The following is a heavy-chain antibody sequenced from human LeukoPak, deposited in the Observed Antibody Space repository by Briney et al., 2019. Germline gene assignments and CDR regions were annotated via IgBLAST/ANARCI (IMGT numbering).Heavy chain of an antibody. D-gene: IGHD5-12*01. CDR1: GGSISSYY. J-gene: IGHJ4*02. CDR2: IYTSGST. CDR3: ARAPSGYSGYDYFDY. V-gene: IGHV4-4*07. Sequence: PSETLSLTCTVSGGSISSYYWSWIRQPAGKGREWIGRIYTSGSTNYNPSLKSRVTMPVDTSKNQFSLKLSSVTAADTAVYYCARAPSGYSGYDYFDYWGQGTLVTVSS.